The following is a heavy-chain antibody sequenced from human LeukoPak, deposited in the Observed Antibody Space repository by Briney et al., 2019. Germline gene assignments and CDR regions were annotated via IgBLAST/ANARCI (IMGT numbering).Heavy chain of an antibody. Sequence: GGSLRLSCAASGFTVSLYYMTWVRQAPGKGLEWVSVIYSGGPTYYADSVKGRFAISRDNSKNTVYLQMNSLRGEDTAVYYCATPLDYYDSSGYHQGGDWGQGTLVTVSS. CDR3: ATPLDYYDSSGYHQGGD. V-gene: IGHV3-53*01. D-gene: IGHD3-22*01. J-gene: IGHJ4*02. CDR1: GFTVSLYY. CDR2: IYSGGPT.